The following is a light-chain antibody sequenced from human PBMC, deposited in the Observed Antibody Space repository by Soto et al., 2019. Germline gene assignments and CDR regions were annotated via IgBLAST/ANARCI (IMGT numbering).Light chain of an antibody. J-gene: IGLJ2*01. CDR3: QSYDSSLRVYVV. Sequence: QSALTQPPSASGSPGQSVTISCTGSSANIGAGYDVHWYQQFPGTAPKLLIHGNNDRPSGVSDRFSASKSGTSASLAITGLQAEDEADYYCQSYDSSLRVYVVFGGGTKLTVL. CDR2: GNN. CDR1: SANIGAGYD. V-gene: IGLV1-40*01.